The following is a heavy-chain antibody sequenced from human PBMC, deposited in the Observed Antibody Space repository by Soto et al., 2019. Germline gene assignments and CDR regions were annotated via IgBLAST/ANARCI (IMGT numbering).Heavy chain of an antibody. V-gene: IGHV5-51*01. Sequence: GESLKISCKGSGYSFTGYWIGWVRQMPGKGLEWMGIIYPGDSDTRYSPSFQGQVTISADKSISTAYLQWSSLKASDTAMYYCARLPTERGYYYYYYGMDVWGQVNTVTVS. J-gene: IGHJ6*02. CDR3: ARLPTERGYYYYYYGMDV. D-gene: IGHD1-1*01. CDR2: IYPGDSDT. CDR1: GYSFTGYW.